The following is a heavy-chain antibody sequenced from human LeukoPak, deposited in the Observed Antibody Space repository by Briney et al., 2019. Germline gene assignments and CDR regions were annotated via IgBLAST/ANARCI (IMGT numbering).Heavy chain of an antibody. CDR3: VAVLRFLEWLSVDY. CDR2: IYPGDSDT. V-gene: IGHV5-51*01. CDR1: GYSFTSYW. D-gene: IGHD3-3*01. J-gene: IGHJ4*02. Sequence: GGSLKISCKGSGYSFTSYWIGWVRQMPGKGLEWMGIIYPGDSDTRYSPSFQGQVTISADKSISTAYLQWSSLKASDTAMYYCVAVLRFLEWLSVDYWGQGTLVTVSS.